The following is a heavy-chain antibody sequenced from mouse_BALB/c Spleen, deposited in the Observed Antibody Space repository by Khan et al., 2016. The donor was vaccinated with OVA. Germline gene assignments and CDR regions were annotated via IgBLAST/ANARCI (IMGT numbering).Heavy chain of an antibody. Sequence: QVQLQQSGAELVKPGASVKLSCKTSGYTFTSYWIQWVKQRPGQGLGWIGQIFPGTGTTYYNENFKGKATLTVDTSSNTAYMQFSSLTSEDSAVYCGARGDCGNYEFAYWGQGTLVTVSP. D-gene: IGHD2-1*01. CDR2: IFPGTGTT. CDR3: ARGDCGNYEFAY. V-gene: IGHV1S132*01. J-gene: IGHJ3*01. CDR1: GYTFTSYW.